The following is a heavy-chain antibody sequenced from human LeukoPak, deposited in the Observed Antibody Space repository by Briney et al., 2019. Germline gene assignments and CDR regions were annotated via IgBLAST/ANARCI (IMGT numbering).Heavy chain of an antibody. CDR3: AKGSSGYFVDL. J-gene: IGHJ5*02. Sequence: GGSLRLSCAASGFIFNSYGLIWVRQAPGKGLEWGSAISNDGGGTNYADFVKGRFTISRANSKNTLFLQMNSLRAEDTAVYYCAKGSSGYFVDLWGQGTLVTVSS. CDR1: GFIFNSYG. D-gene: IGHD3-22*01. V-gene: IGHV3-23*01. CDR2: ISNDGGGT.